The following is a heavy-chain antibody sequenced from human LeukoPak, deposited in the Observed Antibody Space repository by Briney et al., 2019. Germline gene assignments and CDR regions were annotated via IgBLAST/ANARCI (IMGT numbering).Heavy chain of an antibody. CDR3: AKKEAYYYGSGSDYFDY. D-gene: IGHD3-10*01. CDR2: ISGSGGST. Sequence: GGSLRLSCAASGFTFSSYAMSWVRQAPGKGLEWVSAISGSGGSTYYAHSVKGRFTVSRDNSKNTLYLQMNSLRAEDTAVYYCAKKEAYYYGSGSDYFDYWGQGTLVTVSS. J-gene: IGHJ4*02. V-gene: IGHV3-23*01. CDR1: GFTFSSYA.